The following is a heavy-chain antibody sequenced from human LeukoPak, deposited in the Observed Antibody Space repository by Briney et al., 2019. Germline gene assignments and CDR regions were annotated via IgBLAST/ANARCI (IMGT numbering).Heavy chain of an antibody. CDR2: IYYSGST. CDR1: GGSISSSSYY. CDR3: ARSGWLYYFDY. Sequence: SETLSLTCTVSGGSISSSSYYWGWIRQPPGKGLEWIGSIYYSGSTYYNPSLKSRVTISVDTSKNQFSLKLSSVTAADTAVYYCARSGWLYYFDYWGQGTLVTVSP. D-gene: IGHD6-19*01. J-gene: IGHJ4*02. V-gene: IGHV4-39*01.